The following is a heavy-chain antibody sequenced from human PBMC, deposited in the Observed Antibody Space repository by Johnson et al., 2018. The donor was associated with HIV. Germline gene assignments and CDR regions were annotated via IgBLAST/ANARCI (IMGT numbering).Heavy chain of an antibody. Sequence: VQLLESGGGVVQPGRSLRLSCAASGFTFSSYAMHWVRQAPGKGLEWVAVISYDGSIKNYADSVKGRFTISRDNFKNTLYLQMNSLRAEDTSVYYCARGNYYDSSGYSLGAFDIWGQGTMVTVSS. CDR2: ISYDGSIK. CDR1: GFTFSSYA. V-gene: IGHV3-30-3*01. CDR3: ARGNYYDSSGYSLGAFDI. D-gene: IGHD3-22*01. J-gene: IGHJ3*02.